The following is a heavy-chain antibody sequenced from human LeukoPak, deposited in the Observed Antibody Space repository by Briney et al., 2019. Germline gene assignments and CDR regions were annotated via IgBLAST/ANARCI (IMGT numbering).Heavy chain of an antibody. D-gene: IGHD3-3*01. V-gene: IGHV1-2*02. CDR2: INPNSGGT. J-gene: IGHJ4*02. Sequence: ASVKVSCKASGYTFTGYYMHWVRQAPGQGLEWMGWINPNSGGTNYAQKFQGRVTMTRDTSISTAYMELSRLRSDDTAVYYCARGSGGGIGVVKKYYFDYWGQGTLVTVSS. CDR1: GYTFTGYY. CDR3: ARGSGGGIGVVKKYYFDY.